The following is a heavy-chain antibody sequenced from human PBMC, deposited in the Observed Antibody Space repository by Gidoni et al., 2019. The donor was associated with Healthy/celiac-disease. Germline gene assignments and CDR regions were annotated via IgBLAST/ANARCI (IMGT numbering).Heavy chain of an antibody. Sequence: QVQLQESGPGLVKPSETLSLTCPVAGGPISSHYWRWIRRPARQELEWIGRIYTSGSTNYTPTIKSLVTMSVDTSKNQFSLKLSSVTAADTAVYYCARVVVVPAAIRGDYYYYGMDVWGQGTTVTVSS. CDR2: IYTSGST. CDR3: ARVVVVPAAIRGDYYYYGMDV. J-gene: IGHJ6*02. V-gene: IGHV4-4*07. D-gene: IGHD2-2*02. CDR1: GGPISSHY.